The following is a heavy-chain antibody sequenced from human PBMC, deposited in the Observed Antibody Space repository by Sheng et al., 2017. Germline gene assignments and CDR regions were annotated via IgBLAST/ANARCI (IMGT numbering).Heavy chain of an antibody. CDR3: ARYCGGDCYRTDY. J-gene: IGHJ4*02. D-gene: IGHD2-21*01. Sequence: QVQLVQSGAEVKKPGSSVKVSCKASGGTFSNYAISWVRQAPGQGLEWMGGIIPILGIANYAQKFQGRVTITADKSTSTAYMELSSLRSEDTAVYYCARYCGGDCYRTDYWGQGTLVTVSS. V-gene: IGHV1-69*04. CDR2: IIPILGIA. CDR1: GGTFSNYA.